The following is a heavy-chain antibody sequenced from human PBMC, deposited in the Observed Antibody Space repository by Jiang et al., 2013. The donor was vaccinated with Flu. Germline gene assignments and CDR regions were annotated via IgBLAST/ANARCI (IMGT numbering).Heavy chain of an antibody. D-gene: IGHD1-14*01. CDR2: INAGNGNT. V-gene: IGHV1-3*01. CDR1: GYSFTNYA. J-gene: IGHJ2*01. CDR3: ARDLPYNKKYSIV. Sequence: YGAEVKKPGASVKVSCKASGYSFTNYAMHWVRQAPGQRLEWMGWINAGNGNTKYSQKFQGRVSVTRDTPASTVYMELSSLRSEDTAVYYCARDLPYNKKYSIVWGRGTLVTVSS.